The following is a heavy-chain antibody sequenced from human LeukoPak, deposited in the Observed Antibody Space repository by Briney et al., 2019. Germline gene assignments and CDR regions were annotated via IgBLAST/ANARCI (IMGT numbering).Heavy chain of an antibody. J-gene: IGHJ3*02. Sequence: QTLLLTCAISGDSVSSNSAAWNWIRQSPSRGLEWLGRTYYKSKWYNDYAVSVKSRITINTDTSKNQFSLQLNSVTPEYTAVYYCAGFGSGYYGAFDIWGQGTMVTVSS. V-gene: IGHV6-1*01. CDR3: AGFGSGYYGAFDI. CDR1: GDSVSSNSAA. D-gene: IGHD3-22*01. CDR2: TYYKSKWYN.